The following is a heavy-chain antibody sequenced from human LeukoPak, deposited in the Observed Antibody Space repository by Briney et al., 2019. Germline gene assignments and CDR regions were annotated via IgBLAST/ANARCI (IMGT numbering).Heavy chain of an antibody. Sequence: GESPRLSCAASGFSFRSSWMNWVRQAPGKGLQWVANINPEGSQTRFVDSVMGRFTMSKDNVKNSLYPQMNSLRVEDTAVFYCAAWTDRGYNFWGQGTVVTVSS. D-gene: IGHD5-24*01. CDR1: GFSFRSSW. CDR3: AAWTDRGYNF. V-gene: IGHV3-7*01. CDR2: INPEGSQT. J-gene: IGHJ4*02.